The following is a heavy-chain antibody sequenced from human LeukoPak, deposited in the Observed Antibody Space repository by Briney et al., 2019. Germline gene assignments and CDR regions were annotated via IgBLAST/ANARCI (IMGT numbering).Heavy chain of an antibody. CDR2: KYSGGIT. V-gene: IGHV4-4*07. Sequence: SETLSLTCTVSGGSISSFYWSWIRQPAGKGLEWIGRKYSGGITDYNPSLRSRVTMSVDTSKNQFSLKLSSVTAADSAMYYCARMSSGDYWGQGILVTVSS. J-gene: IGHJ4*02. CDR1: GGSISSFY. CDR3: ARMSSGDY. D-gene: IGHD6-6*01.